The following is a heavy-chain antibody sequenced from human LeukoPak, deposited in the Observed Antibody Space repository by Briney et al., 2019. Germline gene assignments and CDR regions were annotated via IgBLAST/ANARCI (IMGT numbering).Heavy chain of an antibody. Sequence: GGSLRLSCAASGFTFSSYGMHWVRQAPGKGLEWVAVISYDGSNKYYADSVKGRFTISRDNSKNTLYLQMNSLRAEDTAVYYCAKTNYFDSSGDKPYTTHFDYWGQGTLVTVSS. CDR1: GFTFSSYG. D-gene: IGHD3-22*01. V-gene: IGHV3-30*18. CDR3: AKTNYFDSSGDKPYTTHFDY. J-gene: IGHJ4*02. CDR2: ISYDGSNK.